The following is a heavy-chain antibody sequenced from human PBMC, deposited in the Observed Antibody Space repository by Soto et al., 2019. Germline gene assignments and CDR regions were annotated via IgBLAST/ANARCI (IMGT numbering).Heavy chain of an antibody. CDR2: INHSGST. D-gene: IGHD6-19*01. J-gene: IGHJ4*02. CDR1: GGSFIGYY. V-gene: IGHV4-34*01. Sequence: SETLSLTCAVYGGSFIGYYWSWIRQPPWKGLEWIGEINHSGSTNYNPSLKSRVTLSVDTSKNQFSLKLSSVTAADTAVYYCARGEKKRVGIAVAGLDYWGQGTLVTVSS. CDR3: ARGEKKRVGIAVAGLDY.